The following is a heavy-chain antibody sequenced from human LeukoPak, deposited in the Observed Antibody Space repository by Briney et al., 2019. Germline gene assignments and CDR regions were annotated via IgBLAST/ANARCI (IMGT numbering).Heavy chain of an antibody. CDR1: GYTFTGYY. D-gene: IGHD3-22*01. V-gene: IGHV1-2*02. CDR3: ATLWVYDSSGYLDVAN. Sequence: ASVKVSCKASGYTFTGYYMHWVRQAPGQGLEWMGWINPNSGGTNYAQKFQGRVTMTEDTSTDTAYMELSSLRSEDTAVYYCATLWVYDSSGYLDVANWGQGTLVTVSS. CDR2: INPNSGGT. J-gene: IGHJ4*02.